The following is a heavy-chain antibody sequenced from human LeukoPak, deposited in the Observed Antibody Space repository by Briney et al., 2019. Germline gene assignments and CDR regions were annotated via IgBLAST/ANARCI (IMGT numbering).Heavy chain of an antibody. CDR3: ARVGVDTATEHAFDI. J-gene: IGHJ3*02. V-gene: IGHV4-38-2*02. Sequence: SETLSLTCTISGYSISSGYYWGWIRQPPGKGLEWIGSIYHSGSTYYNPSLKSRVTISLDTSENQFSLKLSSVTAADTAVYYCARVGVDTATEHAFDIWGQGTMVTVSS. CDR2: IYHSGST. CDR1: GYSISSGYY. D-gene: IGHD5-18*01.